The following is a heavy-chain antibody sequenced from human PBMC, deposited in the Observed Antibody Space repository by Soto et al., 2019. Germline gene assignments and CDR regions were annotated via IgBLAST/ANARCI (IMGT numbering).Heavy chain of an antibody. D-gene: IGHD3-16*01. CDR1: GFTFSSYS. V-gene: IGHV3-48*01. CDR3: ARSQIPCLYALDALDI. CDR2: ISSSSSTI. Sequence: GGSLRLSCAASGFTFSSYSMNWVRQAPGKGLEWVSYISSSSSTIYYADSVKGRFTSSRDNAKNSLYLQMHSLRADDTAVYYCARSQIPCLYALDALDIWGQGTMVTVSS. J-gene: IGHJ3*02.